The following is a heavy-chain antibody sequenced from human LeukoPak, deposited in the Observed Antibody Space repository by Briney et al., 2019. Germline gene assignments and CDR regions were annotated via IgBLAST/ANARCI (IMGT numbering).Heavy chain of an antibody. CDR3: ASGRGYSGYDSGYYFDY. CDR1: GGTFSSYT. J-gene: IGHJ4*02. Sequence: SVKVSCKASGGTFSSYTISWVRQAPGQGLEWMGRIIPILGIANYAQKFQGRVTITADKSTSTAYMELSSLRSEDTAVYYCASGRGYSGYDSGYYFDYWGQGTLVTVSS. V-gene: IGHV1-69*02. CDR2: IIPILGIA. D-gene: IGHD5-12*01.